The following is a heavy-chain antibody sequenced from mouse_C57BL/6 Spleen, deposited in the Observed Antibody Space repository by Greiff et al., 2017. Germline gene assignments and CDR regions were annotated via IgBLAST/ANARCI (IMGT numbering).Heavy chain of an antibody. D-gene: IGHD2-3*01. CDR1: GYTFTSYW. Sequence: QVQLQQPGAELVKPGALVTLSCKASGYTFTSYWMHWVKQRPGQGLEWIGMIHPNSGSTNYNEKFKSKATLTVDKSSSTAYMQLSSLTSEDSAVYYCAREGYSYFDYWGQGTTLTVSS. V-gene: IGHV1-64*01. CDR2: IHPNSGST. CDR3: AREGYSYFDY. J-gene: IGHJ2*01.